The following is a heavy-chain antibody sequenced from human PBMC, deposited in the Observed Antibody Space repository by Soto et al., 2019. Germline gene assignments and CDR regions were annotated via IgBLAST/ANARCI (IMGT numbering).Heavy chain of an antibody. V-gene: IGHV3-30*18. CDR1: GFTFSSYG. CDR3: ANAPAIVLVPAALGGDY. Sequence: QVQLVESGGGVVQPGRSLRLSCAASGFTFSSYGMHWVRQAPGKGLEWVAVISYDGSNKYYADSVKGRFTISRDNSKNTPYLKMNSLRSEDTAVYYCANAPAIVLVPAALGGDYWGQGTLVTVSS. CDR2: ISYDGSNK. D-gene: IGHD2-2*01. J-gene: IGHJ4*02.